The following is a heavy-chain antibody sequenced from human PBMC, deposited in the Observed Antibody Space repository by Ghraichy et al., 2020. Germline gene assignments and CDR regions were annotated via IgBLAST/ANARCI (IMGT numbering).Heavy chain of an antibody. Sequence: TLSLTCTVSGGSISSYYWSWIRQPPGKGLEWIGYIYYSGSTNYNPSLKSRVTISVDTSKNQFSLKLSSVTAADTAVYYCARHDSSSWFSWFDPWGQGTLVTVSS. CDR3: ARHDSSSWFSWFDP. CDR1: GGSISSYY. CDR2: IYYSGST. J-gene: IGHJ5*02. D-gene: IGHD6-13*01. V-gene: IGHV4-59*08.